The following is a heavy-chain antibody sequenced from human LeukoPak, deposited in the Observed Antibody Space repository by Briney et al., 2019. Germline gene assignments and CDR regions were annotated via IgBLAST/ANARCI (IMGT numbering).Heavy chain of an antibody. D-gene: IGHD3-10*01. CDR1: GFTFSNHG. CDR3: ARDRGGDRFDY. V-gene: IGHV3-48*03. J-gene: IGHJ4*02. CDR2: ISDSGSTI. Sequence: GGSLRRSCAASGFTFSNHGMQWVRQAPGKGLEWVSFISDSGSTISYTDSVKGRFTISRDNAKNSLYLQMNSLRGEDTGLYYCARDRGGDRFDYWGQGTLVTVSS.